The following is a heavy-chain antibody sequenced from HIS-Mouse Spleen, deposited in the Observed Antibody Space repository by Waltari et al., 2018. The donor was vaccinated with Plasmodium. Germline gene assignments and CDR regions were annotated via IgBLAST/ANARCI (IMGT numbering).Heavy chain of an antibody. V-gene: IGHV3-30*04. CDR3: ARLYYDFWSGYYPYGMDV. Sequence: QVQLVESGGGVVQPGRSLRLSCAASGFPFRIYAMHWVRQAPGKGLEWVAVISYDGSNKYYADSVKGRFTISRDNSKNTLYLQMNSLRAEDTAVYYCARLYYDFWSGYYPYGMDVWGQGTTVTVSS. J-gene: IGHJ6*02. D-gene: IGHD3-3*01. CDR2: ISYDGSNK. CDR1: GFPFRIYA.